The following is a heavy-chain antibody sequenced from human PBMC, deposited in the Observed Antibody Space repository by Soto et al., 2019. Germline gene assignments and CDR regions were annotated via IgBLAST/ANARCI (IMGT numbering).Heavy chain of an antibody. J-gene: IGHJ4*02. Sequence: EVKLVESGGGLVAPGGSLRLSCVASGFTLTTYTMNWFRQAPGPGLEWVASINGRSNYKYYSDSVKGRFTISRDNAQNSLFLQMGRLGPEDTAIYYCVREDGVVGVSSAFDSWGQGTLVTVSS. CDR1: GFTLTTYT. CDR3: VREDGVVGVSSAFDS. CDR2: INGRSNYK. V-gene: IGHV3-21*02. D-gene: IGHD2-15*01.